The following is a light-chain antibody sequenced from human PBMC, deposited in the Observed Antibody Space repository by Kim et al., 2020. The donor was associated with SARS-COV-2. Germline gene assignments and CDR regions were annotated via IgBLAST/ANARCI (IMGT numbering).Light chain of an antibody. CDR3: QQYDNSLFT. V-gene: IGKV3-20*01. CDR1: QSVSSSY. Sequence: PGERATLSCRASQSVSSSYLAWYQQKPGQAPRLLIYGASSRATGIPDRFSGSGSGTDFTLTISRLEPEDFAVYYCQQYDNSLFTFGPGTKVD. J-gene: IGKJ3*01. CDR2: GAS.